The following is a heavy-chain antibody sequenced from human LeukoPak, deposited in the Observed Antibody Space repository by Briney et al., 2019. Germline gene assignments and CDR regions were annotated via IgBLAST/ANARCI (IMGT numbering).Heavy chain of an antibody. J-gene: IGHJ4*02. CDR2: IDAGNGKT. CDR1: QYTFTDYA. V-gene: IGHV1-3*01. D-gene: IGHD3-22*01. CDR3: STSPYYYDSSGYYPYFDY. Sequence: ASVKVSCKASQYTFTDYAVHWVRQAPGQRLEWMGWIDAGNGKTKYSQSFQGRVTIIRDTSATTAYMELSSLRSEDTAVYYCSTSPYYYDSSGYYPYFDYWGQGTLVTVSS.